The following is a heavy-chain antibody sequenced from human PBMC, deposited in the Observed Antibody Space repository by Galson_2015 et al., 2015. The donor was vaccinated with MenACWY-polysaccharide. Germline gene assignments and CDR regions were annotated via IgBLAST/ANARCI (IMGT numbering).Heavy chain of an antibody. V-gene: IGHV3-73*01. D-gene: IGHD1-26*01. CDR3: AKDGRGATKVGVFDY. CDR1: GFTFSDPA. Sequence: SLRLSCAASGFTFSDPAIHWVRQASGKGLEWVGRIRSKANNYATGYAASVKGRFTISRGDSKNTAYLQMNSLRAEDTAVYYCAKDGRGATKVGVFDYWGQGTLVTVSS. J-gene: IGHJ4*02. CDR2: IRSKANNYAT.